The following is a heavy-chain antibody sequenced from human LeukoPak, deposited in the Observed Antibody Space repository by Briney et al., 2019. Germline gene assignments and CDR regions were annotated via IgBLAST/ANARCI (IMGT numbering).Heavy chain of an antibody. CDR3: AKASSLLRGPMVIYYFDF. CDR1: DFTLTTYA. D-gene: IGHD2-21*01. Sequence: PGGSLRLSCAASDFTLTTYAMTWVRQAPGKGLEWVSSISGGGDITYYTDSVKGRFTISRDNSKNTLYMEMKSLRAEDTAVYYCAKASSLLRGPMVIYYFDFWGQGTLVTVSS. V-gene: IGHV3-23*01. CDR2: ISGGGDIT. J-gene: IGHJ4*02.